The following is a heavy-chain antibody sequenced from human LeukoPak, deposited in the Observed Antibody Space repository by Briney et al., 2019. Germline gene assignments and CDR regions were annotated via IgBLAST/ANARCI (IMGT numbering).Heavy chain of an antibody. CDR2: IYYSGRT. V-gene: IGHV4-59*01. Sequence: SETLSLTCTVSGGSISSYYWSWIRQPPGKGLEWIGYIYYSGRTNYNPSLKSRVTISVDTSKNQFSLKLSSVTAADTAVYYCATKRTTSNPENGLNYYYMDVWGKGTTVTVSS. CDR3: ATKRTTSNPENGLNYYYMDV. J-gene: IGHJ6*03. D-gene: IGHD1-14*01. CDR1: GGSISSYY.